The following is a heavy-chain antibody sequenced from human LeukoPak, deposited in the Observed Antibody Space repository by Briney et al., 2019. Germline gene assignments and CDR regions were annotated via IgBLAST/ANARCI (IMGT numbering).Heavy chain of an antibody. CDR1: GYTFTGYY. V-gene: IGHV1-2*02. Sequence: GASVKVSCKASGYTFTGYYMHWVRQAPGQGLEWMGWINPNSGGTNYAQKFQGRVTMTRDTSISTACMELSRLRSDDTAVYYCARDLEDIVVVPAGWFDPWGQGTLVTVSS. J-gene: IGHJ5*02. D-gene: IGHD2-2*01. CDR3: ARDLEDIVVVPAGWFDP. CDR2: INPNSGGT.